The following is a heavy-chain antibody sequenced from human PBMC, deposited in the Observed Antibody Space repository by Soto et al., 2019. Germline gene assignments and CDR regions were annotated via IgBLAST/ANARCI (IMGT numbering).Heavy chain of an antibody. D-gene: IGHD3-22*01. J-gene: IGHJ4*02. Sequence: SXKVSFKASGFTXTSSAVQLVRQARGQRLEWIGWIVVGSGNTNYAQKFQERVTITRDMSTSTAYIEMSSLRSEDTAVYYCAAIERITMIVGYWGQGTLGTVSS. CDR2: IVVGSGNT. CDR3: AAIERITMIVGY. V-gene: IGHV1-58*01. CDR1: GFTXTSSA.